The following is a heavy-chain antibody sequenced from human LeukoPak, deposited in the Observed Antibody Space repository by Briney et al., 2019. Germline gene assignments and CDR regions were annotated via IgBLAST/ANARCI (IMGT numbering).Heavy chain of an antibody. D-gene: IGHD2-15*01. CDR3: ASQQCNGGSCYSRAIWFDP. J-gene: IGHJ5*02. CDR1: VASIISRIYY. CDR2: IYYTGNT. Sequence: SYTLSLTCTSSVASIISRIYYCALIRHPPWKRLEWIASIYYTGNTYYNPSLKSRVTLSLDTSKNQFSLKLSSVTAADPAVYYCASQQCNGGSCYSRAIWFDPWGQGTLVTVSS. V-gene: IGHV4-39*01.